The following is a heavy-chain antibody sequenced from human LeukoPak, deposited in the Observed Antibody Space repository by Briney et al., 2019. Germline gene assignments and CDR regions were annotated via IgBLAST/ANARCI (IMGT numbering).Heavy chain of an antibody. CDR3: AKLGTSHMVDDYYDY. D-gene: IGHD2-21*01. Sequence: GGSLRLSCAGSGFTFRSYGMSWVRQAPGKGPQWASAISASSGSTYYADSVKGRFTISRDNSKNTLYLQMNNLSVEDTAVYYCAKLGTSHMVDDYYDYWGQGTLVTVSS. V-gene: IGHV3-23*01. CDR2: ISASSGST. CDR1: GFTFRSYG. J-gene: IGHJ4*02.